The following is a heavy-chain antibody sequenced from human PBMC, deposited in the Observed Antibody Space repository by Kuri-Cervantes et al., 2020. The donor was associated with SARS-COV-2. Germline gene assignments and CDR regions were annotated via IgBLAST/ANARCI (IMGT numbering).Heavy chain of an antibody. CDR2: IYHSGST. Sequence: SQTLSLTCVVSNDSISSSNWWSWVRQPPGKGLEWIGEIYHSGSTNYNPSLKSRVTISIDKPKNQFSLKLSFVTAAGTAVYYCARDFGDYWGQGTLVTVSS. D-gene: IGHD3-10*01. J-gene: IGHJ4*02. CDR1: NDSISSSNW. CDR3: ARDFGDY. V-gene: IGHV4-4*02.